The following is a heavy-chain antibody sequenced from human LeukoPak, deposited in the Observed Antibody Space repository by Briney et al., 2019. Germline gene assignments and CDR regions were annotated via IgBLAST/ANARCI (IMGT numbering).Heavy chain of an antibody. Sequence: ASVRVSCKTSGYSFTSQDMHWVRQAPGQSLEWMGCINPGNGDTKYSQEFQGRVTITRDTSATTAYMELSSLRSDDMAVYYCTLYNYWGQGTLVTVSS. CDR2: INPGNGDT. J-gene: IGHJ4*02. CDR3: TLYNY. V-gene: IGHV1-3*03. CDR1: GYSFTSQD. D-gene: IGHD2-2*02.